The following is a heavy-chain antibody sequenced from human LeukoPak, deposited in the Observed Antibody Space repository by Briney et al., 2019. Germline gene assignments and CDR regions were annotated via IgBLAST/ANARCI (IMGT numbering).Heavy chain of an antibody. Sequence: GGSLRLSCAASGFTLSSYCMHWVRQAPGKGRVWVSRIHSDGSSTSYAASVRGRFTTLREDAKSTRYLQRSSLRAQDTAVYYCARSGWPYYFDYWGQGTLVTVSS. CDR3: ARSGWPYYFDY. J-gene: IGHJ4*02. D-gene: IGHD3-22*01. CDR2: IHSDGSST. CDR1: GFTLSSYC. V-gene: IGHV3-74*01.